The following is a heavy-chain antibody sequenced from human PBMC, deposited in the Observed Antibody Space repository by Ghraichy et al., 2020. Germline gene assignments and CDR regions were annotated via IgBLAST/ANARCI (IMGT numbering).Heavy chain of an antibody. Sequence: GGSLRLSCAASGFIFSTYEMNWVRQAPGKGLEWVSYISSSGSTIYYADSVKGRFTISRDNAKNSLYLQMNSLRAEDTAVYFCAKESSSILNRNWFDPWGRGTLVTVSS. V-gene: IGHV3-48*03. J-gene: IGHJ5*02. D-gene: IGHD3-3*02. CDR1: GFIFSTYE. CDR3: AKESSSILNRNWFDP. CDR2: ISSSGSTI.